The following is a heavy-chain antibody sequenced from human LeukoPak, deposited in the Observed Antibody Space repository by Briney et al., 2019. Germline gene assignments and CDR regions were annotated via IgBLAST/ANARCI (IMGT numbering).Heavy chain of an antibody. Sequence: GASVKVSRKASGYTFTSYGISWVRQAPGQGLEWMGWISAYNGNTNYAQKLQGRVTMTTDTSTSTAYMELRSLRSDDTAVYYCARSYYYDSSGYGYYYYYGMDVWGQGTTVTVSS. CDR2: ISAYNGNT. J-gene: IGHJ6*02. V-gene: IGHV1-18*01. CDR1: GYTFTSYG. CDR3: ARSYYYDSSGYGYYYYYGMDV. D-gene: IGHD3-22*01.